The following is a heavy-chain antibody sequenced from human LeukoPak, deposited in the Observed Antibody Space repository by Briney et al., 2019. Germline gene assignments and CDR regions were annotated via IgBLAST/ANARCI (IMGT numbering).Heavy chain of an antibody. V-gene: IGHV1-2*02. CDR3: ARAHRHGSGSYGISGDY. Sequence: RPSVKVSCKPSGYTFTGYYMHWVRQAPGQGLDWMGWIHPNSGGTNYAQKFQGRVTMTSDTSIRTAYMELSRLRSVDTAVYYCARAHRHGSGSYGISGDYWGQGTLVTVSS. CDR2: IHPNSGGT. CDR1: GYTFTGYY. D-gene: IGHD3-10*01. J-gene: IGHJ4*02.